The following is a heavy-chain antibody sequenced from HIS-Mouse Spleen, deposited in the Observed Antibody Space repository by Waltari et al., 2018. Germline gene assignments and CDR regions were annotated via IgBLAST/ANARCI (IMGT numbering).Heavy chain of an antibody. CDR2: IYYSGST. CDR1: GGSISSSSYY. Sequence: QLQLQESGPGLVKPSETLSLTCTVSGGSISSSSYYWGWIRQPPGKGREWIGSIYYSGSTSYNPSLKSRVTISVDTSKNQFSLELSSVTAADTAVFYCAREIPYSSSWYDWYFDLWGRGTLVTVSS. J-gene: IGHJ2*01. D-gene: IGHD6-13*01. V-gene: IGHV4-39*07. CDR3: AREIPYSSSWYDWYFDL.